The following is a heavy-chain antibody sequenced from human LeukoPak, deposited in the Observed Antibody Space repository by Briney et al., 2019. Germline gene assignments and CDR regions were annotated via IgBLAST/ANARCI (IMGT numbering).Heavy chain of an antibody. J-gene: IGHJ4*02. V-gene: IGHV1-69*13. CDR2: IIPIFGTA. Sequence: GASVKVSCKASGGTFSSYAISWVRQAPGQGLEWMGGIIPIFGTANYAQKFQGRVTITADESTSTAYMELSSLRSEDTAVYYCARDADYYDSSGYGKGFDYWGQGTLVTVSP. CDR1: GGTFSSYA. CDR3: ARDADYYDSSGYGKGFDY. D-gene: IGHD3-22*01.